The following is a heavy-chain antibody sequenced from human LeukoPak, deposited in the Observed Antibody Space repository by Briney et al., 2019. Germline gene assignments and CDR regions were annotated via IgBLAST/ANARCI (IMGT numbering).Heavy chain of an antibody. CDR3: ARDGIPLTGSFYGMDV. V-gene: IGHV3-7*01. Sequence: GGSLRLSCAASGFTFSSHWMSWVRQAPGKGLEWVANIKQDGSEKYYVHSVKGRFTISRDNAKNSLYLQINSLRAEDTAVYYCARDGIPLTGSFYGMDVLGQGTTVAVSS. D-gene: IGHD3-9*01. J-gene: IGHJ6*02. CDR2: IKQDGSEK. CDR1: GFTFSSHW.